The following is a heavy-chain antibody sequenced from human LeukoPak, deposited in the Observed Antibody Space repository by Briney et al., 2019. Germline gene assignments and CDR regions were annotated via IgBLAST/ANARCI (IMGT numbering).Heavy chain of an antibody. Sequence: ASVKVSCEASGYTFTSYDINWVRQATGQRLEWMGWMNPNSGNTGYAQKFQGRVTMTRNTSISTAYMELSSLRSEDTAVYYCARGCHRRWCMLVGNYYFDYWGQGTLVTVSS. D-gene: IGHD2-8*01. CDR3: ARGCHRRWCMLVGNYYFDY. CDR2: MNPNSGNT. J-gene: IGHJ4*02. CDR1: GYTFTSYD. V-gene: IGHV1-8*01.